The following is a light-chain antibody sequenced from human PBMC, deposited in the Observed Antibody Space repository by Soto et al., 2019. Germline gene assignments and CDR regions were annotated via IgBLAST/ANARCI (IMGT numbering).Light chain of an antibody. CDR2: GAS. V-gene: IGKV3-20*01. CDR3: QQYGSSPPYT. Sequence: EIVLTQSPGTLSLSPGERATLSCRASHSVRSSYLAWYQQKPGQAPRLLFYGASSRATGIPDRFSGSGSGTDFTLTISRLEPEDFAVYYCQQYGSSPPYTFGQGTKLEIK. J-gene: IGKJ2*01. CDR1: HSVRSSY.